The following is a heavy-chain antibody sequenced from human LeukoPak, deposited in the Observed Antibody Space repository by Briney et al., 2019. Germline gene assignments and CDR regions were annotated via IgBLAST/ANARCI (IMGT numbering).Heavy chain of an antibody. J-gene: IGHJ5*02. V-gene: IGHV3-23*01. CDR3: ARGGGTGYYADNWFDP. CDR1: GFTFSTYA. Sequence: PGGSLRLSCAASGFTFSTYAMSWVRQAPGKGLEWVSNISGNNGRTYYADSVKGRFTISRDNAKNSLYLQMNSLRAEDTAVYYCARGGGTGYYADNWFDPWGQGTLVTVSS. D-gene: IGHD3-22*01. CDR2: ISGNNGRT.